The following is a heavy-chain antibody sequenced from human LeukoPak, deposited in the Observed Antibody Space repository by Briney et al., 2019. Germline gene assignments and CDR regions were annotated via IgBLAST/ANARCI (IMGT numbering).Heavy chain of an antibody. D-gene: IGHD1-26*01. CDR1: GFTVSSNY. CDR2: IYSGGGT. J-gene: IGHJ3*02. CDR3: ARGLLGGSYSDAFDI. Sequence: GGSPRLSCAASGFTVSSNYMSWVRQAPGKGLEWVSVIYSGGGTYYADSVKGRFTVSRDNSNHTLYVQMNGLRAEDTAMYFCARGLLGGSYSDAFDIWGQGTMVTVSS. V-gene: IGHV3-66*01.